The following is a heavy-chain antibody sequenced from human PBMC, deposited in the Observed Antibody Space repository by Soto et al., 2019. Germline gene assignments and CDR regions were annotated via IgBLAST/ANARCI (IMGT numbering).Heavy chain of an antibody. J-gene: IGHJ4*02. D-gene: IGHD6-19*01. CDR3: ARDQNGSSSLDF. CDR2: IYKSGST. CDR1: GGSISDYY. Sequence: SETLSLTCSVSGGSISDYYWSWIRQPPGRGLEWIGYIYKSGSTNYNPSLKSRVTISVDTSKNLFSLKLSSVTAADTAVYYCARDQNGSSSLDFCGQGTLVTVSS. V-gene: IGHV4-59*01.